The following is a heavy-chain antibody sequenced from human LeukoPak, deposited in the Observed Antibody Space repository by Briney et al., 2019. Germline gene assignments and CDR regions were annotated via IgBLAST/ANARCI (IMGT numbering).Heavy chain of an antibody. V-gene: IGHV3-73*01. CDR1: GFTFSGSA. Sequence: PGGSLTLSCAASGFTFSGSAMHWVRQASGKGLEWVGRIRSKANSYATAYAASVKGRFTISRDDSKNTAYLQMNSLKTEDTAVYYCTSAASSSWYSFDYWGQGTLVTVSS. CDR3: TSAASSSWYSFDY. J-gene: IGHJ4*02. D-gene: IGHD6-13*01. CDR2: IRSKANSYAT.